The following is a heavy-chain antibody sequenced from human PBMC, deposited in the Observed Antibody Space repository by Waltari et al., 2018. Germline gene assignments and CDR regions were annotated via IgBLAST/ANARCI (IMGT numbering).Heavy chain of an antibody. D-gene: IGHD1-26*01. J-gene: IGHJ4*02. V-gene: IGHV3-30*02. CDR1: GFSLGACA. CDR2: IQPDGGDK. CDR3: AKDLKGAWTIDY. Sequence: QVHLVESGGGVVQPGGSLRLCCAASGFSLGACAMYGVRQAPGKGLEWVAHIQPDGGDKFYGDSVKGRFSISRDDSRNTLFLQMNSLRDEDTAVYYCAKDLKGAWTIDYWGQGTLVTVSS.